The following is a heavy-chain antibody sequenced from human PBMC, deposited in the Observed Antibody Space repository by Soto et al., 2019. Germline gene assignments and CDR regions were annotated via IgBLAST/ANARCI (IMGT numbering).Heavy chain of an antibody. CDR2: IKSKTDGGTT. CDR3: ARPVVPAAMPLYYYGMDV. D-gene: IGHD2-2*01. Sequence: ETLSLSCAASGFTFSNAWMSWVRQAPGKGLEWVGRIKSKTDGGTTDYAAPVKGRFTISRDDSKNTLYLQMNSLRAEDTAVYYCARPVVPAAMPLYYYGMDVWGQGTTVTVSS. CDR1: GFTFSNAW. V-gene: IGHV3-15*01. J-gene: IGHJ6*02.